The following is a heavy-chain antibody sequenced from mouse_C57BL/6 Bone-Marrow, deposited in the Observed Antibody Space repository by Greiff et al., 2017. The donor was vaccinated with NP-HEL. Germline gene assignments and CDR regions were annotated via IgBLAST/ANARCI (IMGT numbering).Heavy chain of an antibody. V-gene: IGHV3-8*01. CDR3: ARSHYGYPYYYAMDY. Sequence: EVKLMESGPGLAKPSQTLSLTCSATGYSITSDYWNWIRQFPGNKLEYMGYISYSGSTNYNPSLKSRISITRDTSKNQYYLQLNSVTTEDTATYYCARSHYGYPYYYAMDYWGQGTSVTVSS. CDR1: GYSITSDY. J-gene: IGHJ4*01. D-gene: IGHD2-2*01. CDR2: ISYSGST.